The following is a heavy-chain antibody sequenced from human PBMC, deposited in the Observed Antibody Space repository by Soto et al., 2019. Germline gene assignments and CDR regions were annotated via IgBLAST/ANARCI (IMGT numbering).Heavy chain of an antibody. V-gene: IGHV1-2*02. D-gene: IGHD3-10*02. CDR3: ARNMDYYYGRGSGNGHGV. J-gene: IGHJ6*02. CDR1: GYTFTAYH. Sequence: QVQLVQSGAEVKEPGDSVRVSCEASGYTFTAYHIHWVQQAPGQGLEWMGWINPKFGDTTYAQDFQGRVSMTRDMSISTVYMDLSRLTSDDTAIYYCARNMDYYYGRGSGNGHGVWGQGTTVTVFS. CDR2: INPKFGDT.